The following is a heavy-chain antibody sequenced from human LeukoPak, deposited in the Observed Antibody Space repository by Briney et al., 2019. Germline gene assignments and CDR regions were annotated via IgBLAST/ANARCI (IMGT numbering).Heavy chain of an antibody. CDR2: ISNNGGYT. D-gene: IGHD2-15*01. CDR3: AKQLGYCSDGSCYFPY. J-gene: IGHJ4*03. V-gene: IGHV3-23*01. CDR1: GSTFSSSA. Sequence: GGSLRLSCAASGSTFSSSAMSWVRQAPGKGLEWVSPISNNGGYTYYADSVQGRFTISRDNSKSTLCLQMNSLRAEDTAVYYCAKQLGYCSDGSCYFPYWGQGTLVTVSS.